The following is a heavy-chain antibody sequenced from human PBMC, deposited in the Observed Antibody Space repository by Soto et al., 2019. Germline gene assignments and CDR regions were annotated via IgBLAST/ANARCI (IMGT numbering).Heavy chain of an antibody. J-gene: IGHJ1*01. CDR3: ARSRSGGYPYFHH. CDR2: INWNGGST. D-gene: IGHD2-15*01. CDR1: GFTFDDYC. Sequence: PGGALRLSCAASGFTFDDYCMNWVREAPGKGLQWVSGINWNGGSTGYADSVKGRFTISRDNAKSSLYLQMNSLRAEDTALYYCARSRSGGYPYFHHWGQGTLVTVSS. V-gene: IGHV3-20*04.